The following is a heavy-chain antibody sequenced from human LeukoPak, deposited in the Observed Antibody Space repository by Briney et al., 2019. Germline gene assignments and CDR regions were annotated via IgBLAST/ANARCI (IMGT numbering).Heavy chain of an antibody. CDR1: GYTFTTYP. J-gene: IGHJ4*02. CDR2: IHTNTENP. Sequence: GTSVKVSCKASGYTFTTYPINWVRQAPGQGLEWMGWIHTNTENPTYAQGFTGRFVFSLDTSVSTAYLQISSLKAEDTAVYYCARDYGDYAFGYWGQGTLVTVSS. CDR3: ARDYGDYAFGY. V-gene: IGHV7-4-1*02. D-gene: IGHD4-17*01.